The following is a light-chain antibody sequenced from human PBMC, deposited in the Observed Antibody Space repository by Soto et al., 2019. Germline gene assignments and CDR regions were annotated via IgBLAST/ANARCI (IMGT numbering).Light chain of an antibody. Sequence: IVLTQSPGTLSLSPGQRVTLSCRASESISRDYLAWYQQRLGQAPRLLIYGASSGATGIPDRFSGSGSGTDFTLTISRLEPEGFAIYYCQQYGGVPYTFGQGTKLEIK. J-gene: IGKJ2*01. CDR2: GAS. CDR1: ESISRDY. CDR3: QQYGGVPYT. V-gene: IGKV3-20*01.